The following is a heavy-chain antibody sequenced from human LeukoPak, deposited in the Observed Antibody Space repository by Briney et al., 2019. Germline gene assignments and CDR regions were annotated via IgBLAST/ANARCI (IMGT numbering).Heavy chain of an antibody. Sequence: PSETLSLTCTVSGGSISSGGYYWSWIRQHPGKGLEWIGYIYYSGSAYYNPSLKSRVTISVDTSKNQFSLKLSSVTAADTAVYYCASSLLTRITMVRGVTLDYWGQGTLVTVSS. CDR3: ASSLLTRITMVRGVTLDY. CDR2: IYYSGSA. CDR1: GGSISSGGYY. J-gene: IGHJ4*02. V-gene: IGHV4-31*03. D-gene: IGHD3-10*01.